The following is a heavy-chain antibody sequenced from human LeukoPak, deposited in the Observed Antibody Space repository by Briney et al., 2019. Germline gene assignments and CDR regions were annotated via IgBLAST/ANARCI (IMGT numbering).Heavy chain of an antibody. Sequence: RGSLRLSCTPPRFTFTSAAISSVSPAPGERLWWGSAISDTGAVPLSAHTVKGPFTISTDSSQNTLSIQMYRLRAEDTALFNIAKGCLLVGYSYSSWGQGTLVSVSS. D-gene: IGHD5-18*01. CDR2: ISDTGAVP. CDR3: AKGCLLVGYSYSS. CDR1: RFTFTSAA. J-gene: IGHJ4*02. V-gene: IGHV3-23*01.